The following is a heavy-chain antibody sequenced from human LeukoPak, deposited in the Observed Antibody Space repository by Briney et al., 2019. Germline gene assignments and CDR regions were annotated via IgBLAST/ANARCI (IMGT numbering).Heavy chain of an antibody. Sequence: SETLSLTCTVSGGSISSSSHYWGWIRQPPGKGLEWIGSMYYSGGTYYNPSLKSRVTISIDTSRNQFSLKVNSVTAADTAVYYCARLVRYCSTNSCYPFDYWGRGTLVTVSS. V-gene: IGHV4-39*01. CDR1: GGSISSSSHY. D-gene: IGHD2-2*01. CDR3: ARLVRYCSTNSCYPFDY. CDR2: MYYSGGT. J-gene: IGHJ4*02.